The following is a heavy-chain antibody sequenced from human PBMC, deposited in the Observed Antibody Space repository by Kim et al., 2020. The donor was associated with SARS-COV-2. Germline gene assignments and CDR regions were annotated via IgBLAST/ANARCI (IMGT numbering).Heavy chain of an antibody. Sequence: SETLSLTCTVSGGSISSYYWSWIRQPPGKGLEWIGYIYYSGSTNYNPSLKSRVTISVDTSKNQFSLKLSSVTAADTAVYYCARGQQLVVRHDAFDIWGQGTRVTVSS. V-gene: IGHV4-59*01. CDR3: ARGQQLVVRHDAFDI. CDR2: IYYSGST. CDR1: GGSISSYY. D-gene: IGHD6-13*01. J-gene: IGHJ3*02.